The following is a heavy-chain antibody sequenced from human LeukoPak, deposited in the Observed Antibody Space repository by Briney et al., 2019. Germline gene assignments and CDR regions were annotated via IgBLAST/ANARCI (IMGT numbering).Heavy chain of an antibody. J-gene: IGHJ5*02. CDR3: ARQMPPTISGYYFRFDP. D-gene: IGHD3-22*01. V-gene: IGHV5-51*01. Sequence: GESLKISCKTSGYSFISHWIGWVRQMPGKGLEWMGIIYPGDSDTRYSPSFQGQVTISADKSISTACLQWSSLKASDSAMYYCARQMPPTISGYYFRFDPWGQGTLVTVSS. CDR1: GYSFISHW. CDR2: IYPGDSDT.